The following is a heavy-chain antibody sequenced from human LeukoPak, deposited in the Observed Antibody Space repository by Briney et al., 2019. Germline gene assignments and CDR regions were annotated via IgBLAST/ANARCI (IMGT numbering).Heavy chain of an antibody. J-gene: IGHJ3*02. V-gene: IGHV1-69*06. CDR3: ARGPATGEAFDI. CDR1: GGTFSSYA. Sequence: SVKVSCKASGGTFSSYAISWVRQAPGQGLEWMGGIIPIFGTANYAQKFQGRVTITADKSTSTAYMGLSSLRSEDTAVYYCARGPATGEAFDICGQGTMVTVSS. D-gene: IGHD6-25*01. CDR2: IIPIFGTA.